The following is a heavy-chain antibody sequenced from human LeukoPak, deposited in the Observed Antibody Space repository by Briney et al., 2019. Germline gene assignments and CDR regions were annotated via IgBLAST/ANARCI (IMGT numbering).Heavy chain of an antibody. D-gene: IGHD3-22*01. Sequence: GGSLRLSCAASGFTFSSYSMNWVRQAPGKGLEWVANIKQDGSEKYYVDSVKGRFTISRDNAKNSLYLQMNSLRAEDTAVYYCARDPFSHYYDSSGLDYWGQGTLVTVSS. V-gene: IGHV3-7*01. CDR2: IKQDGSEK. CDR1: GFTFSSYS. CDR3: ARDPFSHYYDSSGLDY. J-gene: IGHJ4*02.